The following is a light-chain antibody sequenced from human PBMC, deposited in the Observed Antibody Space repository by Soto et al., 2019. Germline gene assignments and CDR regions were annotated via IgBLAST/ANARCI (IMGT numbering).Light chain of an antibody. V-gene: IGKV3-11*01. CDR1: QSVSAY. CDR2: DAS. Sequence: EIVLTQSPATLSLSPGERATLSCRASQSVSAYLAWYQQKPGQAPRFLIYDASNRATGIPARFSGSGSGTDFTLTISSLEPEDSAVYYCQQRGSWPLTFGGGTRWIS. J-gene: IGKJ4*01. CDR3: QQRGSWPLT.